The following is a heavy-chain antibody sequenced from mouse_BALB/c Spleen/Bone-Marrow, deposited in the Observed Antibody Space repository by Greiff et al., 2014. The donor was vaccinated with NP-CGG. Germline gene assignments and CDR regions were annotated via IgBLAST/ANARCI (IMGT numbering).Heavy chain of an antibody. CDR2: ISSGGSYT. J-gene: IGHJ2*01. CDR3: ARQGYHRYDGRGFDY. D-gene: IGHD2-14*01. V-gene: IGHV5-9-3*01. Sequence: EVQLQQSGGGLVKPGGSLKLSCAASGFTFSSYAMSWVRQTPEKRLEWVATISSGGSYTYYPDSVRGRLTISRDNAKNTLYLQMSSLRSEDTARYYCARQGYHRYDGRGFDYWGQGTTLSVSS. CDR1: GFTFSSYA.